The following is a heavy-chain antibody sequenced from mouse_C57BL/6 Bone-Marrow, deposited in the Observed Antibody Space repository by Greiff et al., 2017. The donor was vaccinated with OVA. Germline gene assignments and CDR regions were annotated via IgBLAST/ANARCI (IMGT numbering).Heavy chain of an antibody. J-gene: IGHJ4*01. Sequence: VQLQQPGAELVRPGSSVKLSCKASGYTFTSYWMHWVKQRPIQGLEWIGNIDPSDSETHYNQKFKDKATLTVDKSSSTAYMQLSSLTSEDSAVYYCARIYDGYFYAMDYWGQGTSVTVSS. D-gene: IGHD2-3*01. CDR3: ARIYDGYFYAMDY. CDR2: IDPSDSET. CDR1: GYTFTSYW. V-gene: IGHV1-52*01.